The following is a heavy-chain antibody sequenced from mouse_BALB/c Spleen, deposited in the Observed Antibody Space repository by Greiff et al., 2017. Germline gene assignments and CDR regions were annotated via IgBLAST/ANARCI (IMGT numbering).Heavy chain of an antibody. V-gene: IGHV5-6-4*01. J-gene: IGHJ1*01. CDR1: GFTFSSYT. CDR2: ISSGGSYT. Sequence: EVKLMESGGGLVKPGGSLKLSCAASGFTFSSYTMSWVRQTPEKRLEWVATISSGGSYTYYPDSVKGRFTISRDNAKNTLYLQMSSLKSEDTAMYYCTRGDYYGSSGYFDVWGAGTTVTVSS. CDR3: TRGDYYGSSGYFDV. D-gene: IGHD1-1*01.